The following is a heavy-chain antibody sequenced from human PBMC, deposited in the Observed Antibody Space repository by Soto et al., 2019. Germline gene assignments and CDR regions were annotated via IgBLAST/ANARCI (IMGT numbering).Heavy chain of an antibody. D-gene: IGHD3-3*01. CDR2: ISYDGSNK. CDR3: AKDPLRITIFGVVTHPRHYYYYGMDV. CDR1: GFSFSCYD. Sequence: SLSLSCAASGFSFSCYDRHWVRQGPGKGLEWVPVISYDGSNKYYADSVKGRFTISRDNSKNTLYLQMNSLRAEDTAVYYCAKDPLRITIFGVVTHPRHYYYYGMDVWGQGTTLTVPS. J-gene: IGHJ6*02. V-gene: IGHV3-30*18.